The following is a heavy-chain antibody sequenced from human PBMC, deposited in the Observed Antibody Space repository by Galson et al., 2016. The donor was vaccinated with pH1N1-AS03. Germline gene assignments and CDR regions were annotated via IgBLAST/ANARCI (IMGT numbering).Heavy chain of an antibody. CDR2: INTDGSIT. J-gene: IGHJ4*02. CDR1: GFSIRTYW. CDR3: ARGSNGYIWGGYSGDY. V-gene: IGHV3-74*01. Sequence: SLRLSCAGSGFSIRTYWMHWVRQVPGKGLVWVSRINTDGSITDYADSVKDRFSISRDNAKNTLYLQMNSLGAEDTALYYCARGSNGYIWGGYSGDYWSQGILVTVSS. D-gene: IGHD3-16*01.